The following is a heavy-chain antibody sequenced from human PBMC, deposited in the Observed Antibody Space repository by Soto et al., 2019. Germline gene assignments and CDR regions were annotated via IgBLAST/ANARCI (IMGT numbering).Heavy chain of an antibody. V-gene: IGHV3-30*18. Sequence: QVQLVESGGGVVQPGRSLRLSCAASGFTFSNYGMHWVRRAPGKGLEWGTIISHDGSNKDYTDSVKGRFTVSRDNSKNTLYLQMISLSADDTAVYYCAKDNNKRWLRPSPAFDVWGQGTMVTVSS. CDR1: GFTFSNYG. D-gene: IGHD5-12*01. CDR2: ISHDGSNK. CDR3: AKDNNKRWLRPSPAFDV. J-gene: IGHJ3*01.